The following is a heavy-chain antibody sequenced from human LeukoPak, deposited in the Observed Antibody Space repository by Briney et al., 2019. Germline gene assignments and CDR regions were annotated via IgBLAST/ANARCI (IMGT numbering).Heavy chain of an antibody. CDR1: GFTFNSYW. J-gene: IGHJ4*02. Sequence: GGSLGLSCAASGFTFNSYWMSWVRQAPGKGLEWVANIDPDGSEKQYGDSVKGRFTTSRDNAKNSLYLQMNSLRAEDTAINYCARIYYFGDNNWRYFDNWGQGTLVTVSS. V-gene: IGHV3-7*01. CDR2: IDPDGSEK. D-gene: IGHD3-10*01. CDR3: ARIYYFGDNNWRYFDN.